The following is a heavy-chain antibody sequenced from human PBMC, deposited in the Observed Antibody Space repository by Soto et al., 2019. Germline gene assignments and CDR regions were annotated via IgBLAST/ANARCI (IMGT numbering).Heavy chain of an antibody. D-gene: IGHD4-17*01. V-gene: IGHV3-23*01. CDR2: ISGSGGST. CDR3: AKDLNRPQGDYGYYYYYGMDV. CDR1: GFTFSSYA. J-gene: IGHJ6*02. Sequence: EVQLLESGGGLVQPGGSLRLSCAASGFTFSSYAMSWVRQAPGKGLEWVSAISGSGGSTYYADSVKGRFTISRDNSKNTLYLQMNSLRAEDTAVYYCAKDLNRPQGDYGYYYYYGMDVWGQGTTVTVSS.